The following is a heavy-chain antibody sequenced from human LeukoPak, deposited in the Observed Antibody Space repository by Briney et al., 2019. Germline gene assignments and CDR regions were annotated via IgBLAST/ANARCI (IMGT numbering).Heavy chain of an antibody. Sequence: GGSLRLSCAASGFTVFSNYMSWVRQAPGKGLEWVSVIYSDGTTYYADSVQGRFTISRDNSKNTVYLQMKSLRAEDTAVYFCARDRSYYYYYMDVWGKGTTVTVSS. D-gene: IGHD3-10*01. CDR2: IYSDGTT. CDR3: ARDRSYYYYYMDV. V-gene: IGHV3-53*01. CDR1: GFTVFSNY. J-gene: IGHJ6*03.